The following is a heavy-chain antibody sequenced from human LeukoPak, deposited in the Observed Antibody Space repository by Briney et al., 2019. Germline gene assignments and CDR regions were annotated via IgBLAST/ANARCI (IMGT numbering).Heavy chain of an antibody. Sequence: GGSLRLSCAASGFTFSSYGMHWVRQAPGKGLEGVAVIWYDGSNKYYADSVKGRFTISRDNSKNTLYLQMNSLRAEDTAVYYCARDRDGSYDRGPRDAFDIWGQGTMVTVSS. CDR2: IWYDGSNK. CDR3: ARDRDGSYDRGPRDAFDI. D-gene: IGHD1-26*01. J-gene: IGHJ3*02. V-gene: IGHV3-33*01. CDR1: GFTFSSYG.